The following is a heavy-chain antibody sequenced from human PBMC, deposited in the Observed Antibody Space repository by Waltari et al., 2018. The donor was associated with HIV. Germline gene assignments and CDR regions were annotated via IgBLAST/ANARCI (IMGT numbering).Heavy chain of an antibody. J-gene: IGHJ6*02. D-gene: IGHD5-12*01. Sequence: EVQLVESGGGLVKPGGSLRLSCAASGFTFSSYSMNWVRQAPGKGLEWVSSISSSSSYIYYADSVKGRFTISRDNAKNSLYLQMNSLRAEDTAVYYCASFRDGYNKGTYYYYYGMDVWGQGTTVTVSS. CDR1: GFTFSSYS. CDR2: ISSSSSYI. V-gene: IGHV3-21*01. CDR3: ASFRDGYNKGTYYYYYGMDV.